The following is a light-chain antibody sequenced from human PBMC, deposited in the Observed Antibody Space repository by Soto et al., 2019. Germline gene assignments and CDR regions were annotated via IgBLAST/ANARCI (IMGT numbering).Light chain of an antibody. CDR1: QSISSN. Sequence: EIVMTQSPATLSVSPGERATLSCRASQSISSNLAWYQQKPGQAPRLLIYGASTRATGIPARFSGSGSGTEFTLTISSLQSEDFAVYYCHQHYNWPPMAFGQGTRLEIK. CDR3: HQHYNWPPMA. V-gene: IGKV3-15*01. J-gene: IGKJ5*01. CDR2: GAS.